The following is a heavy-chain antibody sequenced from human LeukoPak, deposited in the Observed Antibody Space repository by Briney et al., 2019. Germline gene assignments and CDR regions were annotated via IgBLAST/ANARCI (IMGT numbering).Heavy chain of an antibody. CDR1: GYTFTSYY. J-gene: IGHJ4*02. V-gene: IGHV1-46*01. CDR3: ARDRPDPHYYGSGGTGFDY. D-gene: IGHD3-10*01. CDR2: INPSGGST. Sequence: ASVKVSCKASGYTFTSYYMHWVRQAPGQGLEWMGIINPSGGSTSYAQKFQGRVTMTRDTSTSTVYMELSSLRSEDTAVYYCARDRPDPHYYGSGGTGFDYWGQGTLVTVSS.